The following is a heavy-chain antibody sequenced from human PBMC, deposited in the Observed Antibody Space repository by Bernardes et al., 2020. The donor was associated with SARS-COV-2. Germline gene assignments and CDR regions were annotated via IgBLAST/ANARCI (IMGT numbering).Heavy chain of an antibody. CDR2: IWYDGGNK. D-gene: IGHD4-4*01. CDR1: GFIFSNYV. J-gene: IGHJ4*02. Sequence: GGSLRLSCVASGFIFSNYVMHWVRQAPGKGLEWVAVIWYDGGNKYYADSVKGRFTISRDNSKNTLYLQIDSLRAEDTAVYYCARDSRDDYKSFSHFDYWGQGTLVTVSS. V-gene: IGHV3-33*01. CDR3: ARDSRDDYKSFSHFDY.